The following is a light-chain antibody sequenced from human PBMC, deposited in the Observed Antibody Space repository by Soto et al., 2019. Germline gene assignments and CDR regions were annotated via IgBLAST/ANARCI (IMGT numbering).Light chain of an antibody. V-gene: IGKV4-1*01. CDR1: QSLFYSSNNKNF. CDR3: QHYFTTPRT. Sequence: DIVMTQSPDPLAVSLGERTTINCKSSQSLFYSSNNKNFLAWYQQKAGQPPKLLIYWASTRESGVPDRFSGSGSGAEFNLTITSLQAEDAGVYYCQHYFTTPRTFGQGTRLEI. J-gene: IGKJ2*01. CDR2: WAS.